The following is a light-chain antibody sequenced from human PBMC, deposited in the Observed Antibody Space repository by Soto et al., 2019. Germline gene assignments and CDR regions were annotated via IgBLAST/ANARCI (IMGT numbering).Light chain of an antibody. J-gene: IGKJ4*01. Sequence: DSQMTQSPSTLSASVGDRITITCRASPGISTWLAWYQQKPGKAPKLLIYKASTLESGVPSRFSGSGSGTEFTLTISSLQPDDFATYYCQQYNSYSLTFGGGTKVEIK. CDR2: KAS. V-gene: IGKV1-5*03. CDR1: PGISTW. CDR3: QQYNSYSLT.